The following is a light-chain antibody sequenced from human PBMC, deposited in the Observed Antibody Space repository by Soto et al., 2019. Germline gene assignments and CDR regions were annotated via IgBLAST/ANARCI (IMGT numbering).Light chain of an antibody. CDR3: SSYTGRNTLDV. J-gene: IGLJ1*01. CDR1: SSDVGGYNF. V-gene: IGLV2-14*01. Sequence: QSVLTQPASVSGSPGQSITISCTGTSSDVGGYNFVAWYQQYPGKAPKLVIYDVSNRPSGVSTRFYGSKSGNTASLTISGLQAEDEADYYCSSYTGRNTLDVFGTGTKLTVL. CDR2: DVS.